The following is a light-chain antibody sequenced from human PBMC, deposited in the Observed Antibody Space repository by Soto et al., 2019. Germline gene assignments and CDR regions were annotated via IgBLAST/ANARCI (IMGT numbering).Light chain of an antibody. Sequence: DIVLTQSPGSLSLSPGERATLSCRASQSVDSSFFAWYQQKPGHAPRLLIYGASKRATGTPDRFSGSGSGTDFTLTITRLEPEDFAVYYCQQYVSSVTFGQGTKVEIK. V-gene: IGKV3-20*01. CDR1: QSVDSSF. J-gene: IGKJ1*01. CDR3: QQYVSSVT. CDR2: GAS.